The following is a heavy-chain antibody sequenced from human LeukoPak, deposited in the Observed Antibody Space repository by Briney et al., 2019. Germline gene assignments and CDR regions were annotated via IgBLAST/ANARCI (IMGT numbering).Heavy chain of an antibody. V-gene: IGHV3-21*01. CDR3: ARDLAVAGTGDY. CDR2: ISSSSSYI. D-gene: IGHD6-19*01. Sequence: GGSLRLSCAASGFTFSSYSMNWVRQAPGKGLEWVSSISSSSSYIYYADSVKGRFTISRDNAKNSLYPQMNSLRAEDTAVYYCARDLAVAGTGDYWGQGTLVTVSS. CDR1: GFTFSSYS. J-gene: IGHJ4*02.